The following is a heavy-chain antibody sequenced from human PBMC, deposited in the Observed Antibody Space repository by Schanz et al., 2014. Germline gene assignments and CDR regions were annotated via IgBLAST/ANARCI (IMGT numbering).Heavy chain of an antibody. CDR1: GFTFSPYW. CDR2: INGDGSNT. J-gene: IGHJ4*02. CDR3: AKGQGYSASWGIFDL. D-gene: IGHD5-18*01. Sequence: EVQLVESGGGLVQPGGSLRLSCGSSGFTFSPYWMHWVRQAPGKGLVWVSRINGDGSNTNYADSVKGRFTIARDNAKKTLYLQMNRLSAEGTAVYYCAKGQGYSASWGIFDLCGQGTLVTVSS. V-gene: IGHV3-74*01.